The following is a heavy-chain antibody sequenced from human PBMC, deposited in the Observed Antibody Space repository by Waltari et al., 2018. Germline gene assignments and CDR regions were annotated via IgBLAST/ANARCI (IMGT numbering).Heavy chain of an antibody. J-gene: IGHJ6*02. CDR1: GGSISSYY. Sequence: QVQLQESGPGLVKPSETLSLTCTVSGGSISSYYWSWIRQPAGKGLEWIGRISTSGSTNYNPSLKSRVTMSIDTSKNQFSLKLSSVTAADTAVYYCARGGLALEPPYYYYYGMDVWGQGTTVTVSS. V-gene: IGHV4-4*07. D-gene: IGHD1-1*01. CDR2: ISTSGST. CDR3: ARGGLALEPPYYYYYGMDV.